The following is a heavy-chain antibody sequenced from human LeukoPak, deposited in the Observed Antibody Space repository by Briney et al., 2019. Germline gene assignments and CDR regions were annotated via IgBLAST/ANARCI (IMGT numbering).Heavy chain of an antibody. V-gene: IGHV3-23*01. CDR1: GFTFSSYA. CDR2: ISGGDGST. D-gene: IGHD2-15*01. Sequence: GGSLRLSCAASGFTFSSYAMSWVRQAPGKGLEWVSAISGGDGSTYYADSVKGRFTISRDNSKDTLYLQMNSLRADDTAVYYCANRYCSGGSCYTFDYWGQGTLVTVSS. CDR3: ANRYCSGGSCYTFDY. J-gene: IGHJ4*02.